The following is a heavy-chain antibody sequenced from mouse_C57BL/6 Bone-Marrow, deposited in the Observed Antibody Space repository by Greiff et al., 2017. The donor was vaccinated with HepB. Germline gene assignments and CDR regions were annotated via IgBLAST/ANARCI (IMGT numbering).Heavy chain of an antibody. D-gene: IGHD2-4*01. CDR3: ARHLYYDYDGDFSYAMDY. J-gene: IGHJ4*01. Sequence: EVHLVESGGGLVQPGGSLKLSCAASGFTFSDYGMAWVRQAPRKGPEWVAFISNLAYSIYYADTVTGRFTISRENAKNTLYLEMSSLRSEDTAMYYCARHLYYDYDGDFSYAMDYWGQGTSVTVSS. V-gene: IGHV5-15*01. CDR2: ISNLAYSI. CDR1: GFTFSDYG.